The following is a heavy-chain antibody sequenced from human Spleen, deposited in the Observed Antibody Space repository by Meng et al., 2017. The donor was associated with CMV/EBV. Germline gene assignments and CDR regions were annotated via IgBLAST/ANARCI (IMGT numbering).Heavy chain of an antibody. CDR1: GGNVRNDD. J-gene: IGHJ4*02. CDR2: INTSGGSA. D-gene: IGHD2-15*01. V-gene: IGHV1-46*01. CDR3: ARDRESGGFFYFGY. Sequence: SGGNVRNDDMHGVRQAPGQGLEWRVIINTSGGSATYAQKVQGRVTMTRETSTTTVYMELSSLRSEDTAVYYCARDRESGGFFYFGYWGQGTLVTVSS.